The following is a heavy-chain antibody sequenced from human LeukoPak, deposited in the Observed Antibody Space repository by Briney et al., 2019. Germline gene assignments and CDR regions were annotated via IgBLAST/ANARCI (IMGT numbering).Heavy chain of an antibody. D-gene: IGHD6-13*01. CDR1: NGSIGYYY. J-gene: IGHJ6*03. V-gene: IGHV4-59*01. CDR3: AGGGSSQGSTPKQYFYYMNV. Sequence: TSETLSLTCAVSNGSIGYYYWSWLRQPPGKGLEWIGYIYHTGGTNYNPSLKSRLTISLDMSRNQLSLRLTSVTAADTAVYYCAGGGSSQGSTPKQYFYYMNVWGRGTTVSVSS. CDR2: IYHTGGT.